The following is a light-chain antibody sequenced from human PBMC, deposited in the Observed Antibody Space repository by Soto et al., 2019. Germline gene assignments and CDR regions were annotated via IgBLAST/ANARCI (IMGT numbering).Light chain of an antibody. V-gene: IGKV3-20*01. CDR2: GAS. CDR1: QSISSSY. CDR3: HQYGSAPALT. Sequence: EIVLTQSPGTLSLFPGERATLSCRASQSISSSYLAWYQQKPGQAPRLLIHGASNRATGMPDRCNGAGSGTDFTPTIRRPEPEDFAVYYCHQYGSAPALTFGQGTKVEIK. J-gene: IGKJ1*01.